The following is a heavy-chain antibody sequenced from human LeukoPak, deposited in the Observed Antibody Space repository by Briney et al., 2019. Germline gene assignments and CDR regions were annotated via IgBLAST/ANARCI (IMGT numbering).Heavy chain of an antibody. V-gene: IGHV3-66*01. CDR1: GFTVSSNY. J-gene: IGHJ6*02. CDR3: ARDKIQYSGSYYVAYGMDV. CDR2: IYSGGST. Sequence: GGSLRLSCAASGFTVSSNYMSWVRQAPGKGLEWVSVIYSGGSTYYADSVKGRFTISRDNAKNSLYLQMNSLRAEDTAVYYCARDKIQYSGSYYVAYGMDVWGQGTTVTVSS. D-gene: IGHD1-26*01.